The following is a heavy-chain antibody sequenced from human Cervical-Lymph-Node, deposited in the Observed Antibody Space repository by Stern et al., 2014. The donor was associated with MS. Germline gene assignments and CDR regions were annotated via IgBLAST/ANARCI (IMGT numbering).Heavy chain of an antibody. V-gene: IGHV1-3*01. J-gene: IGHJ4*02. CDR1: GYTFTSYA. CDR2: INAGNGNT. D-gene: IGHD3-22*01. Sequence: QVQLVESGAEVKKPGASVKVSCKASGYTFTSYAMHWVRQAPGQRLERMGWINAGNGNTKYSQKFQGRVTITRDTSASTAYMELSSLRSEDTAVYYCARGGQWFPTNYWGQGTLVTVSS. CDR3: ARGGQWFPTNY.